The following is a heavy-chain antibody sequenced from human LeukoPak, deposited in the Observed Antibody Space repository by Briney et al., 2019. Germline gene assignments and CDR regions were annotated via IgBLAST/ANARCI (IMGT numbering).Heavy chain of an antibody. CDR2: IYASGST. D-gene: IGHD1-26*01. CDR1: GGSISNYY. Sequence: SETLSLTCSVSGGSISNYYWSWIRQPAGKGLEWIGRIYASGSTKHNPSLKSRVTMSVDTSKNQFSLKLSSVTAAGTAMYYCARGRPYSASYYDSDYWGQGTLVTVSS. J-gene: IGHJ4*02. CDR3: ARGRPYSASYYDSDY. V-gene: IGHV4-4*07.